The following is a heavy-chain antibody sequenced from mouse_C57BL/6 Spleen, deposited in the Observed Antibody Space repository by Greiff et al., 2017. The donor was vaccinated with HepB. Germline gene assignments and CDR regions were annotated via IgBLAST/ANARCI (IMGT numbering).Heavy chain of an antibody. V-gene: IGHV1-9*01. CDR3: ARFITTVVATRYWYFDV. D-gene: IGHD1-1*01. Sequence: QVHVKQSGAELMKPGASVKLSCKATGYTFTGYWIEWVKQRPGHGLEWIGEILPGSGSTNYNEKFKGKATFTADTSANSAYMQLRSLTTEDSAIYYCARFITTVVATRYWYFDVWGTGTTVTVSS. CDR1: GYTFTGYW. J-gene: IGHJ1*03. CDR2: ILPGSGST.